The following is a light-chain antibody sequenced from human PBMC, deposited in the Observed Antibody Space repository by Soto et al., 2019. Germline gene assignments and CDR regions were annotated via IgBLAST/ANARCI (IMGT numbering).Light chain of an antibody. Sequence: DIQMTQSPSSLSASVGDRVTITCRASQTISTYLNWYQQKPGKAPRLLIYDASSLLSGVPSRFSGSGSGTDFTLTISSLQFEDLATYYCQQSYSTLFTFGQGTRLEIK. J-gene: IGKJ5*01. CDR3: QQSYSTLFT. CDR2: DAS. CDR1: QTISTY. V-gene: IGKV1-39*01.